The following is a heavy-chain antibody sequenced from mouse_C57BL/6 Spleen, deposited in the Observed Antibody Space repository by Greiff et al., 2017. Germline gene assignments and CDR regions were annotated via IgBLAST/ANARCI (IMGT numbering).Heavy chain of an antibody. Sequence: QVQLQQPGAELVRPGSSVKLSCKASGYTFTSYWMHWVKQRPIQGLEWIGNIDPSDSETHYNQKFKDKATLTVDKSSSTAYMQLSSLTSEDSAVYYCARNYYDYDGFAYWGQGTLVTVSA. CDR2: IDPSDSET. V-gene: IGHV1-52*01. CDR3: ARNYYDYDGFAY. D-gene: IGHD2-4*01. CDR1: GYTFTSYW. J-gene: IGHJ3*01.